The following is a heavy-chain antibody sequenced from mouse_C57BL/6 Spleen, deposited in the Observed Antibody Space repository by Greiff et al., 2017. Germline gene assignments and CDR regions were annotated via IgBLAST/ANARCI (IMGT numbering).Heavy chain of an antibody. Sequence: EVQLQQSGPELVKPGASVKMSCKASGYTFTDYNMHWVKQRPGQSLAWIGNINPNNGGTSYNQKFKGKATLTVNKSSSTAYMELRSLTSEDSAVYYCASYYCYDDGRVLDYWGQGTTLTVSS. D-gene: IGHD2-2*01. CDR3: ASYYCYDDGRVLDY. CDR1: GYTFTDYN. CDR2: INPNNGGT. J-gene: IGHJ2*01. V-gene: IGHV1-22*01.